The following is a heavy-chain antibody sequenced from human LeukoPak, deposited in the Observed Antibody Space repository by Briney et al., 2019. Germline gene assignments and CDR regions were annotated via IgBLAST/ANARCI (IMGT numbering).Heavy chain of an antibody. J-gene: IGHJ4*02. CDR3: ARDRVSGFGLDY. D-gene: IGHD3-10*01. CDR2: IRDDGSTR. CDR1: GCTFSRYG. V-gene: IGHV3-30*02. Sequence: GGSLRLTCAASGCTFSRYGLHWVRQAPGKGLEWVAFIRDDGSTRYYADSVKDRFTISRDNAKKSLYLQMNSLRAEDTAVYDCARDRVSGFGLDYWGQGTLVTVSS.